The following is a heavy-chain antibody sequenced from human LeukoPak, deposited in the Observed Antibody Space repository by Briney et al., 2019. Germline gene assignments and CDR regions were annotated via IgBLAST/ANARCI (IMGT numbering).Heavy chain of an antibody. CDR2: TYSNGRT. CDR3: ARVLSGRGSLYDYYYYMDV. J-gene: IGHJ6*03. Sequence: GGSLRLSCAASGFTFSSYEMNWVRQAPGKGLEWVSVTYSNGRTYYADSVKGRFTISRDISKNTLYLQMNSLRAEDTAVYYCARVLSGRGSLYDYYYYMDVWGKGTTVTISS. CDR1: GFTFSSYE. V-gene: IGHV3-53*01. D-gene: IGHD3-10*01.